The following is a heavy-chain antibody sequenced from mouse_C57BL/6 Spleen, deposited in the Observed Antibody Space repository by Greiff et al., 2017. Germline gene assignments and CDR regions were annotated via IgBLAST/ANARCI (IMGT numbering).Heavy chain of an antibody. Sequence: VQLQQSGAELMKPGASVKLSCTATGYTFTGYWIEWVKQRPGHGLEWIGEILPGSGSTNYNVKFKGKATFTADTTSNTAYMQLSSLTTEDSAIYYCVNYAMDYWGQGTSVTVSS. CDR1: GYTFTGYW. CDR2: ILPGSGST. CDR3: VNYAMDY. J-gene: IGHJ4*01. V-gene: IGHV1-9*01.